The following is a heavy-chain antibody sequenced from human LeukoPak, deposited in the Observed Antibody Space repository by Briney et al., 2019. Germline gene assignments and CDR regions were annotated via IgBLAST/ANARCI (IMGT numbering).Heavy chain of an antibody. CDR2: IYSGGST. CDR1: GFTVSSNY. J-gene: IGHJ6*02. CDR3: ARGGPPPKTSRWLTYYYFSMDV. V-gene: IGHV3-66*01. Sequence: GGSLRLSCAASGFTVSSNYMTWVRQAAWERLECGSVIYSGGSTYYAPYVKGRFAISTDNSKKTLYLQMNSLRAEDTAVYYCARGGPPPKTSRWLTYYYFSMDVWGQGTTVTVSS. D-gene: IGHD6-19*01.